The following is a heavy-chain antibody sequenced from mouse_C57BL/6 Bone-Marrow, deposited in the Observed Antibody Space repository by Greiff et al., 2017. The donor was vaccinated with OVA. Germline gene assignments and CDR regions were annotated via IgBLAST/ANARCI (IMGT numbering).Heavy chain of an antibody. CDR3: TTPYGNYVSYAMDY. V-gene: IGHV14-4*01. CDR2: IDPENGDT. Sequence: EVQLQQSGAELVRPGASVKLSCTASGFNIKDDYMHWVKQRPEQGLEWIGWIDPENGDTEYASKFQGKATITADTSSNTAYLQLSSLTSEDTAVYYCTTPYGNYVSYAMDYWGQGTSVTVSS. CDR1: GFNIKDDY. J-gene: IGHJ4*01. D-gene: IGHD2-1*01.